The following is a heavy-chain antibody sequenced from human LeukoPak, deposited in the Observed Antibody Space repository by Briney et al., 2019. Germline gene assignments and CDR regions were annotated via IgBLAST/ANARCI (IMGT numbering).Heavy chain of an antibody. V-gene: IGHV3-23*01. CDR1: GFTFSSYA. Sequence: GWSLRLSCAASGFTFSSYAMSWVRQAPGKGLEWVSAISGSGGSTYYADSVKGRFTISRDNSKNTLYLQMNSLRAEDTAVYYCAKDLSSSPVPRFDPWGQGTLVTVSS. D-gene: IGHD2/OR15-2a*01. J-gene: IGHJ5*02. CDR3: AKDLSSSPVPRFDP. CDR2: ISGSGGST.